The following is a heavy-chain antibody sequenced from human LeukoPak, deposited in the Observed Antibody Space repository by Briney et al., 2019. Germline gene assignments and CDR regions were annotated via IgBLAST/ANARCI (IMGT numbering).Heavy chain of an antibody. Sequence: ASVKVSCKASGYTFTGYYMHWVRQAPGQGLEWMGWINPNSGGTNYAQKFQGWVTMTRDTSISTAYMELSRLRSDDTAVYYCARDLSAAGTNHYYGMDVWGQGTTVTVSS. CDR3: ARDLSAAGTNHYYGMDV. J-gene: IGHJ6*02. CDR2: INPNSGGT. V-gene: IGHV1-2*04. D-gene: IGHD6-13*01. CDR1: GYTFTGYY.